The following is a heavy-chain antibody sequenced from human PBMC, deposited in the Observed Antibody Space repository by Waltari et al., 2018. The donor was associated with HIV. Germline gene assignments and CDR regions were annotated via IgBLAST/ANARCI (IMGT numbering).Heavy chain of an antibody. D-gene: IGHD2-8*02. V-gene: IGHV3-23*01. Sequence: EVQLLDSGGGLVQPGGSLRLSCAASGFTFNNYAMSWVRQASGKGLEWVSGIRVSGDITYYAASVKGRFTISRDNSKSTLYLEMNSLRAEDTAIYYCAKDRIHSTARRPYDMDVWGQGTMVTVSS. J-gene: IGHJ6*02. CDR1: GFTFNNYA. CDR3: AKDRIHSTARRPYDMDV. CDR2: IRVSGDIT.